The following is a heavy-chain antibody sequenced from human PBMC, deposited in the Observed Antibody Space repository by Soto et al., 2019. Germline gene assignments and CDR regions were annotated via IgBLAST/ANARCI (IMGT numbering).Heavy chain of an antibody. CDR2: SSASGRSR. D-gene: IGHD6-19*01. V-gene: IGHV3-23*01. J-gene: IGHJ4*02. CDR1: GIEFSNYA. CDR3: AKDGNWLDVYFDV. Sequence: LRLSCVASGIEFSNYAMSWVRQAPGKGLEWVSISSASGRSRYHADSVKGRFTISRDNSKNTLYLHMTNLRAEDTAVYYCAKDGNWLDVYFDVWGQGTPVTVSS.